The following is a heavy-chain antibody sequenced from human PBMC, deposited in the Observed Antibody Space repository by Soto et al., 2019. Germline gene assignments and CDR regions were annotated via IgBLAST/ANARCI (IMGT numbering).Heavy chain of an antibody. CDR3: AKPYSSSWYYDY. Sequence: EVQLLESGGGLVQPGGSLRLSCAASGFTFSSYAMSWVRQAPGKGLEWVSAISGSGGSTYYADSVKGRFTISRDNSKKTLYLQMNSLRAEDTAVYYCAKPYSSSWYYDYWGQGTLVTVSS. J-gene: IGHJ4*02. CDR2: ISGSGGST. D-gene: IGHD6-13*01. V-gene: IGHV3-23*01. CDR1: GFTFSSYA.